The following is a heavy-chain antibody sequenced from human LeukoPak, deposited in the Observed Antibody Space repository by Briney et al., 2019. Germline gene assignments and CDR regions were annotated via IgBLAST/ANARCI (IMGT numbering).Heavy chain of an antibody. Sequence: ASVKVSCKASGYTFTSYGISWVRQAPGQGLEWMGWTNTYNGNTNYAQKVQGRVTMTTDTSTSTAYMELRSLRSDDTAVYYCARDPHEFSTGWSQFDYWGQGTLVTVSS. CDR1: GYTFTSYG. CDR2: TNTYNGNT. D-gene: IGHD6-19*01. CDR3: ARDPHEFSTGWSQFDY. V-gene: IGHV1-18*01. J-gene: IGHJ4*02.